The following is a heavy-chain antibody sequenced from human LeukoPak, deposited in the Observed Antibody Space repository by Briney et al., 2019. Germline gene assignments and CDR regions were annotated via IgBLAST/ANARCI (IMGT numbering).Heavy chain of an antibody. Sequence: GGSLRLSCAVSGITLSNYGMSWVRQAPGKGLEWVAGISGRGGRTNYADSAKGRFTVSRDNPKNTLYLQMNSLRAEDTAVYFCAKRGVVIRVILVGFHKEANYFDSWGQGALVTVSS. CDR2: ISGRGGRT. CDR1: GITLSNYG. V-gene: IGHV3-23*01. CDR3: AKRGVVIRVILVGFHKEANYFDS. D-gene: IGHD3-22*01. J-gene: IGHJ4*02.